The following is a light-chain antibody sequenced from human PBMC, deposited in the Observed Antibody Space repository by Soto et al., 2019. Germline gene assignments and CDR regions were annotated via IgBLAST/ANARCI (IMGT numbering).Light chain of an antibody. Sequence: QSALTQPASVSGSPGQSITISCTGTSSDVVGYNYVSWYQQHTGKAPKLMIYDVSNRPSGVSNRCSGSKSGNTASLTISGLQAEEEADYYCSSYTSSSTLVFGTGTKHTVL. CDR1: SSDVVGYNY. CDR3: SSYTSSSTLV. J-gene: IGLJ1*01. V-gene: IGLV2-14*01. CDR2: DVS.